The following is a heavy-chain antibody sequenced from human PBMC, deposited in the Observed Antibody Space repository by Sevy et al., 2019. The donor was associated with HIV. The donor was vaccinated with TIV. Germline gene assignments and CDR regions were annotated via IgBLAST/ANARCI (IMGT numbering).Heavy chain of an antibody. J-gene: IGHJ4*02. V-gene: IGHV3-23*01. CDR1: GFSISTHA. CDR2: ISAADGST. D-gene: IGHD5-18*01. CDR3: AAGDTAFLADLDF. Sequence: GGSLRLCCGASGFSISTHAMNWVRQAPGRGLEWISGISAADGSTHYADSVKGRFTISRDNSKNTVHLQMNSLRAEDTALYYCAAGDTAFLADLDFWGQGTLVTVSS.